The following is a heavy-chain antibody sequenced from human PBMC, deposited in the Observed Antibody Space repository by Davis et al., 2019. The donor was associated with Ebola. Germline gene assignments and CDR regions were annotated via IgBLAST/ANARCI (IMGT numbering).Heavy chain of an antibody. CDR3: AGRFDWLRGYFDN. J-gene: IGHJ4*02. CDR1: GGSISDRDFY. V-gene: IGHV4-39*01. D-gene: IGHD3-9*01. CDR2: MHFTGSY. Sequence: MPSETLSLTCSVSGGSISDRDFYWVWIRQSPGKGMEWIGNMHFTGSYNYSPSLRSRVTISLDRSQNQFSLKLRSVTAADTAVYYCAGRFDWLRGYFDNWGQGSLVTVSS.